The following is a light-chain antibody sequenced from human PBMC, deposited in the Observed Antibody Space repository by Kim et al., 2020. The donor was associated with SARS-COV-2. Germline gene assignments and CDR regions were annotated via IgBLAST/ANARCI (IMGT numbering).Light chain of an antibody. CDR2: DVN. CDR1: SSDVGGYDY. Sequence: SPGQEVAVSCTGTSSDVGGYDYVSWYQQYRGKVPKLIIYDVNKRPSGVPDRFSGSKSGNTASLTISGLQAEDEGDYYCCSYAGSRVFGGGTQLTVL. J-gene: IGLJ3*02. V-gene: IGLV2-11*02. CDR3: CSYAGSRV.